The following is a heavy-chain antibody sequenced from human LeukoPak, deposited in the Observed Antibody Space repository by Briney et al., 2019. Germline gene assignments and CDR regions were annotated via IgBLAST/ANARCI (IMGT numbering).Heavy chain of an antibody. CDR3: TKDSVAMVTTSDY. CDR2: ISWNSGII. J-gene: IGHJ4*02. Sequence: GGSLRLSCAASGFTFHDYAMHWVRQAPGKGLEWASGISWNSGIIGYADSVKGRFTTSRDNAKNSLYLQMNSLRPEDTALYYCTKDSVAMVTTSDYWGQGTLVTVSS. V-gene: IGHV3-9*01. CDR1: GFTFHDYA. D-gene: IGHD5-18*01.